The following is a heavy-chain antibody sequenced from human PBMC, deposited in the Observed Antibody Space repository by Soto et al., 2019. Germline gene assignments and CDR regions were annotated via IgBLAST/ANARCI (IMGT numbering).Heavy chain of an antibody. J-gene: IGHJ5*02. Sequence: QVQLVQSGAEVKKPGASVKVSCKASGYTFTSYDINWVRQATGQGLEWMGWMNPNSGNTGYAQKFQGRVTMTRNTSISTAYMELSSLRSEDTAVYYCAITLPIEDSSSLAENWFDPWGQGTLVTVSS. CDR1: GYTFTSYD. CDR2: MNPNSGNT. D-gene: IGHD6-6*01. V-gene: IGHV1-8*01. CDR3: AITLPIEDSSSLAENWFDP.